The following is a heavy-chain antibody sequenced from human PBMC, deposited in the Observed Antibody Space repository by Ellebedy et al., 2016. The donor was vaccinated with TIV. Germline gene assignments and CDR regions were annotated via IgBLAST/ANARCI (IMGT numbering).Heavy chain of an antibody. V-gene: IGHV1-3*01. D-gene: IGHD3-22*01. CDR2: INAGNGNT. CDR1: GYTFTSYA. Sequence: AASVKVSCKASGYTFTSYAIHWVRQAPGQRLEWMGWINAGNGNTKYSQKFQGRVTITRDTSASTAYMELSSLRSEDTAVYYCAVTMIVVGGDAFDIWGQGTLVTVSS. J-gene: IGHJ3*02. CDR3: AVTMIVVGGDAFDI.